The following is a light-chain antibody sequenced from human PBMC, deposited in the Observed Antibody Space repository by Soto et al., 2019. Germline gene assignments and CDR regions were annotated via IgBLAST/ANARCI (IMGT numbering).Light chain of an antibody. CDR3: CSYASNYTWV. V-gene: IGLV2-23*01. CDR2: EGS. Sequence: QSALTQPASVSGSPGQSITISCTGTTSDVGSYNLVSWYQQHPGKAPKLMIYEGSKRPSGVSNRFSGSKSGNTASLTISGHQAEDEADYYCCSYASNYTWVFGGGTKLTVL. J-gene: IGLJ3*02. CDR1: TSDVGSYNL.